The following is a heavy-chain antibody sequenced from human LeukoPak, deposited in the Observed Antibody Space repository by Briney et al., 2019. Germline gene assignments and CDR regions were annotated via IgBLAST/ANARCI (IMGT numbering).Heavy chain of an antibody. CDR2: ISYSGST. CDR1: GGSISSSSYL. V-gene: IGHV4-39*01. D-gene: IGHD3-10*01. CDR3: ARRPRRYTMVRGVISQWFDP. J-gene: IGHJ5*02. Sequence: SETLSLTCTVSGGSISSSSYLWGWLRQPPGKGLEWIGSISYSGSTYYNPSLKSRVIISVDTSKNQFSLRLTSVTAADTAVYYCARRPRRYTMVRGVISQWFDPWGQGTLVTVSS.